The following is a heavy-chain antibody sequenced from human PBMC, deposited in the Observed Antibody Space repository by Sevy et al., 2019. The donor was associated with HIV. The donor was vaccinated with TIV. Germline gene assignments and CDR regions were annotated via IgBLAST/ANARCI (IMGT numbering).Heavy chain of an antibody. CDR3: ARDGVYCSGGSCYYIFDY. CDR1: GGTFSSYA. J-gene: IGHJ4*02. D-gene: IGHD2-15*01. V-gene: IGHV1-69*13. Sequence: ASVKVSCKASGGTFSSYAISWVRQAPGQGLEWRGGIIPIFGTANYAQKFQGRVTITADESTSTAYMELSSLRSEDTAVYYCARDGVYCSGGSCYYIFDYWGQGTLVTVSS. CDR2: IIPIFGTA.